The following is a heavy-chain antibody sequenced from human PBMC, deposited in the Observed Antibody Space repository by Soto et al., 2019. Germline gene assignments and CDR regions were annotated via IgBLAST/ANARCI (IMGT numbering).Heavy chain of an antibody. CDR2: INSDGSST. J-gene: IGHJ4*02. CDR3: ARVQLRYFDCHFDY. D-gene: IGHD3-9*01. Sequence: EVQLVESGGGLVQPGGSPRLSCAASGFTFSSYWMHWVRQAPGKGLVWVSRINSDGSSTSYADSVKGRFTISRDNAKNTLYLQMNSLRAEDTAVYYCARVQLRYFDCHFDYWGQGTLVTVSS. CDR1: GFTFSSYW. V-gene: IGHV3-74*01.